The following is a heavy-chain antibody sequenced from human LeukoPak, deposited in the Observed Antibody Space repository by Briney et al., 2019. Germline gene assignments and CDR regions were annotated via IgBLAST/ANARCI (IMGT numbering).Heavy chain of an antibody. J-gene: IGHJ4*02. CDR2: IYSGGGT. CDR3: ARARDGYNPLDY. CDR1: GFTVSSNY. Sequence: PGGSLRLSCAASGFTVSSNYMNWVRQAPGKGLEWVSVIYSGGGTYSADSVKGRFTISRDSSKNTLYLQMNSLRAEDTAVYYCARARDGYNPLDYWGQGTLVTVSS. D-gene: IGHD5-24*01. V-gene: IGHV3-53*01.